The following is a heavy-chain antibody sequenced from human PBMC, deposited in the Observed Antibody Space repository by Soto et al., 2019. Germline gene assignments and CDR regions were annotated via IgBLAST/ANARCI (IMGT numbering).Heavy chain of an antibody. CDR3: ARGLATYDSSGYFLY. D-gene: IGHD3-22*01. V-gene: IGHV1-2*04. J-gene: IGHJ4*02. CDR2: INPNSGGT. Sequence: ASVKVSCKASGYTFTDYYIHWVRQAPGQGLEWMGWINPNSGGTNYAEKFRGWVTITRDTSISTAYMELGSLRSDDSAVYYCARGLATYDSSGYFLYWGQGTPVTVSS. CDR1: GYTFTDYY.